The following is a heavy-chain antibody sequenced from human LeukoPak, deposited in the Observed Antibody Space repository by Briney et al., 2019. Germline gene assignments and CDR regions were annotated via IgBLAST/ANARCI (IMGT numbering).Heavy chain of an antibody. V-gene: IGHV4-30-4*01. CDR2: LHYSGYT. CDR1: GGSISNGDFY. CDR3: ARDFLYDSIGYDAFDI. J-gene: IGHJ3*02. D-gene: IGHD3-22*01. Sequence: SETLSLTCTVSGGSISNGDFYWTWIRQPPGKGLEWIGYLHYSGYTYHNPSLKSRITTSIDTSKNQFSLKLSSVTAADTAVYYCARDFLYDSIGYDAFDIWGPGTMVTVSS.